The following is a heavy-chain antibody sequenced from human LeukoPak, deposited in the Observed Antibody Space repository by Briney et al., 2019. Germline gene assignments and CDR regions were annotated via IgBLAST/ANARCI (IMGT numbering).Heavy chain of an antibody. Sequence: PGGSLRLSCATSGFSFTDYPMNWVRQAPGKGLEWISNIRTTAEGAKYAYYADSVKGRVTISRDDGKNTLYLHMNSLRDDDTAVYYCETDIRYAFDYWGQGILVTVSS. V-gene: IGHV3-48*02. CDR3: ETDIRYAFDY. D-gene: IGHD3-9*01. CDR2: IRTTAEGAKYA. J-gene: IGHJ4*02. CDR1: GFSFTDYP.